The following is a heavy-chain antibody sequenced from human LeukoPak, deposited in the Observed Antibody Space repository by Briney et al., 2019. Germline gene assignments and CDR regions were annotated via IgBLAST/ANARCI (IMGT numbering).Heavy chain of an antibody. V-gene: IGHV3-30-3*01. CDR2: ISYDGNNK. CDR1: GFTFSSYA. CDR3: ARGGSVPAAPPEY. J-gene: IGHJ4*02. D-gene: IGHD2-2*01. Sequence: GGSLRLSCAASGFTFSSYAMHWVRQAPGKGLEWVTVISYDGNNKYFADSVKGRFTISRDNSRNTLFLQVNSLRADDTAVYYCARGGSVPAAPPEYWGQGTLVTVSS.